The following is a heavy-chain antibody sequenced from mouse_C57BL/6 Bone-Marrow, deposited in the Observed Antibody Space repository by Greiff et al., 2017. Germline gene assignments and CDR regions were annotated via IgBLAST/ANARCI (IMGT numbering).Heavy chain of an antibody. D-gene: IGHD3-1*01. CDR3: ARESGALDY. CDR2: ISYDGSN. J-gene: IGHJ2*01. V-gene: IGHV3-6*02. Sequence: VQLQQSGPGLVKPSQSLSLTCSVTGYSITSGYYWNWIRQFPGNKLEWMGYISYDGSNNYNPSLKNRISITRDTSKNQFFLKLNSVTTEDTATYYCARESGALDYWGQGTTLTVSS. CDR1: GYSITSGYY.